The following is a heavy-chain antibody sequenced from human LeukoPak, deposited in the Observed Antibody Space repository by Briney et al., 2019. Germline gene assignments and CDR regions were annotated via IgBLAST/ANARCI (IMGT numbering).Heavy chain of an antibody. V-gene: IGHV1-18*01. CDR2: ISAYNGHT. J-gene: IGHJ6*02. D-gene: IGHD2-2*01. Sequence: GASVKVSCKASGYTFTSYGISWVRQAPGQGLEWMGWISAYNGHTNYAQKLQGRVTMTTDTSTSTAYMELRSLRSDDTAVYYCAREMEDIVVVPAALYYYYYGMDAWGQGTTVTVSS. CDR3: AREMEDIVVVPAALYYYYYGMDA. CDR1: GYTFTSYG.